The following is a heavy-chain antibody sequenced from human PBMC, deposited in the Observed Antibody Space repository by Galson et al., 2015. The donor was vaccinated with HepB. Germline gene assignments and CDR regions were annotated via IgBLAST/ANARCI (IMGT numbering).Heavy chain of an antibody. V-gene: IGHV3-9*01. CDR2: ISWNSGSI. Sequence: SLRLSCAASGFTFDDYAMHWVRQAPGKGLEWVSGISWNSGSIGYADSVKGRFTISRDNAKNSLYLQMNSLRAEDTALCYCAKDRYSNYGPYYFDYWGQGTLVTVSS. J-gene: IGHJ4*02. D-gene: IGHD4-11*01. CDR1: GFTFDDYA. CDR3: AKDRYSNYGPYYFDY.